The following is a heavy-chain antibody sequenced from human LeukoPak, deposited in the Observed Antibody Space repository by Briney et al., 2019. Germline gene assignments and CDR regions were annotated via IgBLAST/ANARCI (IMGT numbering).Heavy chain of an antibody. CDR2: IKQDGSEK. CDR3: AREDFWSGYFDY. CDR1: GFTFSNYW. Sequence: GGSLRLSCAASGFTFSNYWMSWVRQAPGKGLEWVANIKQDGSEKYYVDSVRGRFTISRDNAKNSLYLQMNSLRAEDTAVYYCAREDFWSGYFDYWGQGTLVTVSP. D-gene: IGHD3-3*01. J-gene: IGHJ4*02. V-gene: IGHV3-7*01.